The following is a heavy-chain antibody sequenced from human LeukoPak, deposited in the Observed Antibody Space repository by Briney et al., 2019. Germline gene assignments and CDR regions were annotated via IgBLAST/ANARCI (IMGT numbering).Heavy chain of an antibody. CDR2: ISGSGGST. CDR1: GFTFSSYA. CDR3: AKPTYLVYAPDY. Sequence: GSLRLSCAASGFTFSSYAMSWVRQAPGKGLEWVSAISGSGGSTYYADSVKGRFTISRDNSKNTLYLQMNSLRAEDTAVYYCAKPTYLVYAPDYWGQGTLVTVSS. J-gene: IGHJ4*02. D-gene: IGHD2-8*01. V-gene: IGHV3-23*01.